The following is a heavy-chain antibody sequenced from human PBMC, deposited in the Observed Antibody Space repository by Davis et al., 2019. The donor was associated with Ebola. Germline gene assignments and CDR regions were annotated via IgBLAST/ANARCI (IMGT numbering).Heavy chain of an antibody. CDR1: GFTFSNYN. CDR2: ILNDGSNK. V-gene: IGHV3-30-3*01. CDR3: MRGNYGRDV. Sequence: PGGSLRLSCAASGFTFSNYNMHWVRQAPGKGPEWVAVILNDGSNKHYADSVKGRFTVSRDNSMNTLYLQMNSLTAEDSAVYYCMRGNYGRDVWGQGTTVAVSS. J-gene: IGHJ6*02.